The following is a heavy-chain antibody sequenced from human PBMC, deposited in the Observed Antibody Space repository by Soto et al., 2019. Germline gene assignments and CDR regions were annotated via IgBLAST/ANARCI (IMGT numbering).Heavy chain of an antibody. CDR1: GDRVSSSSVT. CDR2: TYYRSKWYN. Sequence: PSQTLSLTCAISGDRVSSSSVTWNWIRQSPSRGLEWLGRTYYRSKWYNDYAESVKSRITINPDTSKNQFSLHLNSVTPEDTAVYYCVRLIGNSWLDFWGQGTLVTSPQ. CDR3: VRLIGNSWLDF. D-gene: IGHD1-26*01. V-gene: IGHV6-1*01. J-gene: IGHJ5*01.